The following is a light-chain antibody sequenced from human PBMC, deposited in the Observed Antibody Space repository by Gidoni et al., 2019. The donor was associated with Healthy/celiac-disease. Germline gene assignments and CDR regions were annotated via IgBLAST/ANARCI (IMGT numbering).Light chain of an antibody. CDR1: SRRRYY. CDR3: NSRDSSGNHVV. Sequence: SSELTQDPAVSVALGQTVRITCQGDSRRRYYASWYQQKPGQAPLLVIYGKNNQPSGIPDRVSGSSSGNTASLTITGAQAEDEADYYCNSRDSSGNHVVFGGGTKLTVL. V-gene: IGLV3-19*01. J-gene: IGLJ2*01. CDR2: GKN.